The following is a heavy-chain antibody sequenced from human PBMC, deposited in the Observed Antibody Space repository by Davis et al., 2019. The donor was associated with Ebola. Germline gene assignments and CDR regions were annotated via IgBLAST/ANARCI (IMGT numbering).Heavy chain of an antibody. CDR2: ITSKTDGGTT. D-gene: IGHD1-26*01. Sequence: PGGSLRLSCAASGFTFSNAWMNWVRHAPGKGLEWVGRITSKTDGGTTDYAAPVKGRFTISRDDSKNTLYLQMNSLKTEDTAVYYCLKLATTRWDVWGQGTTVTVSS. CDR3: LKLATTRWDV. J-gene: IGHJ6*02. CDR1: GFTFSNAW. V-gene: IGHV3-15*07.